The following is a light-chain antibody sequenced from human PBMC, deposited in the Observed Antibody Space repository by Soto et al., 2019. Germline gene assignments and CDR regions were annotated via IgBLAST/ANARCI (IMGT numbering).Light chain of an antibody. CDR1: SSNIGSNT. V-gene: IGLV1-44*01. CDR2: SNN. CDR3: AACDATLNGL. Sequence: QSVLTQPPSASGTPGQRVTIACYGSSSNIGSNTVNWYQQVPGTAPKLLIYSNNQRPSGVPDRFSGSKSGTSASLAISGLQSEDEADYYCAACDATLNGLFGGGTKLTVL. J-gene: IGLJ2*01.